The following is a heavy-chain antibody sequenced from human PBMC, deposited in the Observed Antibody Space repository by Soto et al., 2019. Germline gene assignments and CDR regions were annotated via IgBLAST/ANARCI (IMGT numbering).Heavy chain of an antibody. Sequence: SETLSLTCAVSGGSISSGGYSWSWIRQPPGKGLEWIGYIYHSGSTYYNPSLKSRVTISVDRSKNQFSLKLSSVTAADTAVYYCARGGIVVVQAAMGAFDIWGQGTMVTVSS. CDR1: GGSISSGGYS. D-gene: IGHD2-2*01. CDR2: IYHSGST. V-gene: IGHV4-30-2*01. CDR3: ARGGIVVVQAAMGAFDI. J-gene: IGHJ3*02.